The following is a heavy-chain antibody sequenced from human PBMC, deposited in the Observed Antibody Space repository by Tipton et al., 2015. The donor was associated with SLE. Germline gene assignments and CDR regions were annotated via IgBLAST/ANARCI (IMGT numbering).Heavy chain of an antibody. CDR3: ARAPDIVVVPAARWFDP. V-gene: IGHV3-74*01. Sequence: GSLRLSCAASGFTFSSHAMNWVRQAPGKGLVWVSRINSDGSSRSYADSVKGRFTISRDNAKNTLYLQMNSLRAEDTAVYYCARAPDIVVVPAARWFDPWGQGTLVTVSS. J-gene: IGHJ5*02. CDR2: INSDGSSR. CDR1: GFTFSSHA. D-gene: IGHD2-2*01.